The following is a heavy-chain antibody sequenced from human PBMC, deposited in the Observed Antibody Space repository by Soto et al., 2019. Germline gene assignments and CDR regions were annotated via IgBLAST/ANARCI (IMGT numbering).Heavy chain of an antibody. J-gene: IGHJ6*02. V-gene: IGHV4-34*01. CDR3: AREGVVVVAATCYYYYGMDV. Sequence: PSETLSLTCAVYGGSFSGYYWSWILQPPGKGLEWIGEINHSGSTNYNPSLKSRVTISVDTSENQFSLKLSSVTAADTAVYYCAREGVVVVAATCYYYYGMDVWGQGPTVTVAS. CDR2: INHSGST. D-gene: IGHD2-15*01. CDR1: GGSFSGYY.